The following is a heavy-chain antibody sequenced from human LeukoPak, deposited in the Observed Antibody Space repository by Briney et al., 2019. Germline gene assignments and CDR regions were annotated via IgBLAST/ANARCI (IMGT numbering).Heavy chain of an antibody. CDR1: GYTLTELS. J-gene: IGHJ4*02. V-gene: IGHV1-24*01. D-gene: IGHD3-22*01. CDR3: ATERGSSGYPDY. Sequence: ASVKVSCKVSGYTLTELSMHWVRQAPGKGLEWMGGFDPEDGETIYAQKFQGRVTMTEDTSTDTAYMGLSSLRSEDTAVYYCATERGSSGYPDYWGQGTLVTVSS. CDR2: FDPEDGET.